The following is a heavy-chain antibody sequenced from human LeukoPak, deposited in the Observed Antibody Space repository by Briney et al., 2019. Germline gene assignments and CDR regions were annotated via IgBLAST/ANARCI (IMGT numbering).Heavy chain of an antibody. D-gene: IGHD6-19*01. CDR3: ALLAVASDFDY. Sequence: GGSLRLSCAVSGFPFSIYEMNWVRQAPEKGLEWVSNIGSSGTTIYYADSVKGRFSISRDNAKSSLYLQMNSLRVEDTAVYYCALLAVASDFDYWGQGALVTVSS. V-gene: IGHV3-48*03. CDR1: GFPFSIYE. J-gene: IGHJ4*02. CDR2: IGSSGTTI.